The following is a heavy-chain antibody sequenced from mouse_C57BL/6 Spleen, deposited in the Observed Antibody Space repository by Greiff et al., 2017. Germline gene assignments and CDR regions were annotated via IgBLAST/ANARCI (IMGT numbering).Heavy chain of an antibody. CDR1: GYTFTDYY. CDR3: ASRLHGFAY. Sequence: EVQLQQSGPELVKPGASVKISCKASGYTFTDYYMNWVKQSHGKSLEWIGDINPNNGGTSYNQKFKGKATLTVDKSSSTAYMELRSLTSEDSAVYYCASRLHGFAYWGQGTLVTVSA. CDR2: INPNNGGT. D-gene: IGHD2-2*01. V-gene: IGHV1-26*01. J-gene: IGHJ3*01.